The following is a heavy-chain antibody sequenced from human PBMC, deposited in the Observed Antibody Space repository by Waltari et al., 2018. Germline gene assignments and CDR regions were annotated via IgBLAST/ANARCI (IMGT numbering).Heavy chain of an antibody. J-gene: IGHJ6*02. CDR3: ARGVGSWPYDFWTTDMDV. CDR1: GGSISSHY. Sequence: QVQLQESGPGLVKPSETLSLTCTVSGGSISSHYWSWIRQPPGKGLEWIGYIYYSGSTNYNPPRKSRVTISVDTSKNQFSLKLSSVTAADTAVYYCARGVGSWPYDFWTTDMDVWGQGTTVIVSS. V-gene: IGHV4-59*11. D-gene: IGHD3-3*01. CDR2: IYYSGST.